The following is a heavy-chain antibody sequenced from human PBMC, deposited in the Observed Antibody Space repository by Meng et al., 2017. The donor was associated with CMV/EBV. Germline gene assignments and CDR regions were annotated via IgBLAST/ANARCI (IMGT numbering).Heavy chain of an antibody. CDR3: ARAWGIHFDY. Sequence: GESLKISCAGSGFTFSDYAMSWVRQAPGKGLEWVSNIDYSGTGVYYADSMRGRFTVSRDNARNSLYLQLNSLRAEDTAVYYCARAWGIHFDYWGQGVVVTVSS. CDR1: GFTFSDYA. V-gene: IGHV3-48*03. D-gene: IGHD3-16*01. CDR2: IDYSGTGV. J-gene: IGHJ4*02.